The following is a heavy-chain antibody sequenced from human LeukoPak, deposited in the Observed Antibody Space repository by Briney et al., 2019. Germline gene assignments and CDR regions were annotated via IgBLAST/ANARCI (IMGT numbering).Heavy chain of an antibody. V-gene: IGHV4-34*01. J-gene: IGHJ6*03. CDR2: INHSGST. Sequence: PSETLSLTCAVYGGSFSGYYWSWIRQPLGKGLEWIGEINHSGSTNYNPSLKSRVTISVDTSKNQFSLKLSSVTAADTAVYYCARDGGSYYRYYYYYMDVWGKGTTVTVSS. CDR3: ARDGGSYYRYYYYYMDV. CDR1: GGSFSGYY. D-gene: IGHD1-26*01.